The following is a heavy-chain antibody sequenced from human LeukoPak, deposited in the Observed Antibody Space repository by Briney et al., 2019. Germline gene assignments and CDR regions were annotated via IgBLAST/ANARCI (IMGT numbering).Heavy chain of an antibody. CDR1: GYTFTSYG. CDR2: ISAYNGNT. D-gene: IGHD2-2*01. V-gene: IGHV1-18*01. J-gene: IGHJ4*02. Sequence: ASVKVSCKASGYTFTSYGISWVRQAPGQGLEWMGWISAYNGNTNYAQKLQGRVTMTTDTSTSTAYMELRSLRSDDAAVYYCARAEYCSSTSCYSGGRLYSSSAGDYWGQGTLVTVSS. CDR3: ARAEYCSSTSCYSGGRLYSSSAGDY.